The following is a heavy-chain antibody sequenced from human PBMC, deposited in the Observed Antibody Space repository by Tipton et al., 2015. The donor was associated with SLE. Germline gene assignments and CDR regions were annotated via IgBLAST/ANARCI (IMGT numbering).Heavy chain of an antibody. V-gene: IGHV3-43D*03. Sequence: SLRLSCAASGFTFDDYAMHWVRQAPGKGLEWVSLISWDGGSTYYADSVKGRFTISRDNSKNSLYLQMNSLRAEDTALYYCAKDIKGSSSGYFDYWGQGTLVTVSS. CDR3: AKDIKGSSSGYFDY. CDR2: ISWDGGST. J-gene: IGHJ4*02. CDR1: GFTFDDYA. D-gene: IGHD6-6*01.